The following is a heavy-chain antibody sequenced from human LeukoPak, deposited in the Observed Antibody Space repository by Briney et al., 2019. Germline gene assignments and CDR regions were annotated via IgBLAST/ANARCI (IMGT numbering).Heavy chain of an antibody. D-gene: IGHD3-22*01. CDR2: INHSGST. Sequence: SETLSLTCAVYGGSFSGYYWSWIRQPPGKGLEWIGEINHSGSTNYNPSLKSRVTISVDTSKNQLSLKLSSVTAADTAVYYCARVLDYYDSSGYYFGYAFDIWGQGTMVTVSS. CDR3: ARVLDYYDSSGYYFGYAFDI. CDR1: GGSFSGYY. V-gene: IGHV4-34*01. J-gene: IGHJ3*02.